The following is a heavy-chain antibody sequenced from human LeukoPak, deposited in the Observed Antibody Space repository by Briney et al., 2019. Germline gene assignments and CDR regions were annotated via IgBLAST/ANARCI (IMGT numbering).Heavy chain of an antibody. Sequence: PSETLSLTCAVYGGSFSGYYWSWIRQPPGKGLEWIGEINHSGSTNYNPSLKSRITISVDTSKNQFPLKVSPVTAADTAVYYCARGDNSGYVYWGQGILVTVSS. J-gene: IGHJ4*02. CDR2: INHSGST. CDR1: GGSFSGYY. V-gene: IGHV4-34*01. D-gene: IGHD5-12*01. CDR3: ARGDNSGYVY.